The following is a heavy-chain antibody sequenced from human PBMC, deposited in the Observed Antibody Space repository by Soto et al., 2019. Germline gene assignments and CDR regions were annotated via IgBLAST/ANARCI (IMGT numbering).Heavy chain of an antibody. CDR3: ARERSGYSPLDV. V-gene: IGHV1-3*01. CDR2: INAGNGNT. Sequence: ASVKVSCKASGYTCTSYAMHWVLQAPGQRLEWMGWINAGNGNTKYSQKFQGRVTITRDTSASTAYMELSSLRSEDTAVYCCARERSGYSPLDVWGQGTTVTVSS. CDR1: GYTCTSYA. D-gene: IGHD3-3*01. J-gene: IGHJ6*02.